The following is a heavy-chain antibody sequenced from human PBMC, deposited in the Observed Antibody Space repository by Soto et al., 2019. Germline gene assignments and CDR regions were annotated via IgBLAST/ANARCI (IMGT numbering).Heavy chain of an antibody. CDR3: ARSDYYDSSGYRLADY. Sequence: GGSLRLSXAASGFTFSSYGMHWVRQAPGKGLEWVAVIWYDGSNKYYADSVKGRFTISRDNSKNTLYLQMNSLRAEDTAVYYCARSDYYDSSGYRLADYWGQGTLVTVSS. CDR1: GFTFSSYG. J-gene: IGHJ4*02. D-gene: IGHD3-22*01. V-gene: IGHV3-33*01. CDR2: IWYDGSNK.